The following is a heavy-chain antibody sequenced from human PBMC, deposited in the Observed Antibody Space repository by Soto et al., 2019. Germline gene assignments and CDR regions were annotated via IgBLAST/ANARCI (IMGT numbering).Heavy chain of an antibody. CDR3: ARISEYSYGLPPYFDY. D-gene: IGHD5-18*01. CDR1: CGSVSSGSYY. Sequence: QVQLQESGPGLVKPSETLSLICTVSCGSVSSGSYYWSWIRQPPGKGLDWIGYIYYSVRTNYNPYLKSRVTISVDTAKNQFSLKLSSVTAADTAVYYCARISEYSYGLPPYFDYWGQGTLVTVSS. CDR2: IYYSVRT. V-gene: IGHV4-61*01. J-gene: IGHJ4*02.